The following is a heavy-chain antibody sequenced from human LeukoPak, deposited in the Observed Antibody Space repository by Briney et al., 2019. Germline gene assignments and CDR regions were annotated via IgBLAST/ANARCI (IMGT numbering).Heavy chain of an antibody. CDR3: ARAGGYASSWAY. CDR1: GFTFSSYW. CDR2: IKQDGSEK. D-gene: IGHD5-12*01. J-gene: IGHJ4*02. Sequence: GGSLRLSCAASGFTFSSYWMSWVRQAPGKGLEWVANIKQDGSEKNYVDSVKGRFTISRDNAKNLLDLQMNSLRGEDTAVYYCARAGGYASSWAYWGQGTLVTVSS. V-gene: IGHV3-7*01.